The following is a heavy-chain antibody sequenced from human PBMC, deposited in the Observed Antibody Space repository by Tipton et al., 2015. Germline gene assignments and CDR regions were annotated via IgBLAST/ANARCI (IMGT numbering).Heavy chain of an antibody. Sequence: GLVKPSETLPLTCTVSGGSINNNYWSWIRQPPGKGLEYMGYVFHNGDSNYNPSLKSRVSMSVDTSKNQISLKLTSATAADTAIYYCARHKDSGTYPLDYWGQGTLVTVSS. CDR2: VFHNGDS. CDR3: ARHKDSGTYPLDY. CDR1: GGSINNNY. V-gene: IGHV4-59*01. J-gene: IGHJ4*02. D-gene: IGHD3-10*01.